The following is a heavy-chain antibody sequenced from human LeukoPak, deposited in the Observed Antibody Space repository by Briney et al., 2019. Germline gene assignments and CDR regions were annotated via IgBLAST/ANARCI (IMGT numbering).Heavy chain of an antibody. Sequence: GGPLRLSCAASGFTFSSYAMSRVRQAPGKGLEWVSAISGSGGSTYYADSVKGRFTISRDNSKNTLYLQMNSLRAEDTAVYYCARHYGGNWVWLSDICGQGTMVTVSS. D-gene: IGHD4-23*01. J-gene: IGHJ3*02. CDR1: GFTFSSYA. CDR2: ISGSGGST. CDR3: ARHYGGNWVWLSDI. V-gene: IGHV3-23*01.